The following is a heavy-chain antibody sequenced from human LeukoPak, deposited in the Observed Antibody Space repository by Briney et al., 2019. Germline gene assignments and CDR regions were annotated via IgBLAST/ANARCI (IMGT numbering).Heavy chain of an antibody. J-gene: IGHJ3*02. D-gene: IGHD3-10*01. CDR3: ACTMVRGVMASSARDDDAFDI. V-gene: IGHV4-61*02. Sequence: SETLSLTCTVSGGSISSGSYYWSWIRQPAGKGLEWIGRIYTSGSTNYNPSLKSRLTISVDTSKNQFSLKLSSVTAADTAVYYCACTMVRGVMASSARDDDAFDIWGQGTMVTVSS. CDR1: GGSISSGSYY. CDR2: IYTSGST.